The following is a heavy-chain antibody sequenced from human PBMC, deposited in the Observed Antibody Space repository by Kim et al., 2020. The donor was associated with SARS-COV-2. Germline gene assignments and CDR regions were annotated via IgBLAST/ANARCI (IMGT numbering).Heavy chain of an antibody. D-gene: IGHD3-10*02. V-gene: IGHV6-1*01. J-gene: IGHJ5*02. Sequence: NDYAISVRSPITIKPDTTKNQFSLQLTSVTPEDTAVYYCARRITLSGFDPWGQGTLVTVSS. CDR3: ARRITLSGFDP. CDR2: N.